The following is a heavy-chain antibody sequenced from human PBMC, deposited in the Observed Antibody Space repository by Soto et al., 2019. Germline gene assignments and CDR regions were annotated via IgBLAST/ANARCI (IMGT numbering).Heavy chain of an antibody. CDR2: ISGSGGST. D-gene: IGHD5-12*01. J-gene: IGHJ4*02. V-gene: IGHV3-23*01. CDR3: AATPRGYSGYHRGAYFDY. CDR1: GFTFSSYA. Sequence: EVQLLESGGGLVQPGGSLRLSCAASGFTFSSYAMSWVRQAPGKGLEWVSAISGSGGSTYYADSVKGRFTISRDNSKNTXXLRMNSLRAEETAVYYWAATPRGYSGYHRGAYFDYWGQGTLVTVSS.